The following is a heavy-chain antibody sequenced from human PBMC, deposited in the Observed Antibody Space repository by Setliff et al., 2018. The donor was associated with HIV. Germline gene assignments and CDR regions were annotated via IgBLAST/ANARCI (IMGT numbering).Heavy chain of an antibody. Sequence: SETLSLTCTVSDDPINSFYWSWIRQPPGKGLEWIGYIYTGGSTNYNPSLEGRVTISVDTSKNQFSLKLSSVTAADTAVYYCARTPEDYDQYFFDRWGQGTLVTVS. V-gene: IGHV4-4*09. D-gene: IGHD3-22*01. J-gene: IGHJ4*02. CDR1: DDPINSFY. CDR2: IYTGGST. CDR3: ARTPEDYDQYFFDR.